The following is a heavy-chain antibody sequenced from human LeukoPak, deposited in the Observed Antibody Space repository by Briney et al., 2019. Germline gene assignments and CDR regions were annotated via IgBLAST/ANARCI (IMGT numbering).Heavy chain of an antibody. CDR3: ARDVAVVVMGTYGALNV. CDR2: ISVYNGDT. Sequence: ASVEVSCKASQFTFSNYGITWVRQVPGQGLEWVAWISVYNGDTDYAQKFQGRITVTTDTSTTTAFMELRSLRSDDTAVYYCARDVAVVVMGTYGALNVWGQGTMVTVSS. D-gene: IGHD4/OR15-4a*01. CDR1: QFTFSNYG. V-gene: IGHV1-18*01. J-gene: IGHJ3*01.